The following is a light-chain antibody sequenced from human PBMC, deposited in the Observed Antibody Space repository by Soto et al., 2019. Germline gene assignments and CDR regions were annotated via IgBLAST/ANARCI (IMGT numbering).Light chain of an antibody. J-gene: IGKJ3*01. V-gene: IGKV1-9*01. CDR1: QGINNY. CDR3: QQLNSYPIT. CDR2: AAS. Sequence: DIQLTQSPSFLSASVGDRVTMTCRASQGINNYLGWYQQKPGKAPKLLIYAASTLQSGVPSRFSGSGSGTEFTLTISSLQPEDFATYYCQQLNSYPITFGPGTKVDI.